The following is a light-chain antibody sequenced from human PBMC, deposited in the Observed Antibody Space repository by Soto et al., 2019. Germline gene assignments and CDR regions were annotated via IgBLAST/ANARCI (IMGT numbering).Light chain of an antibody. Sequence: DIPMTQSPSTLSGSVGDRVTITCRASQTISSWLAWYQQKPGKAPKLLIYDASSLESGVPSRFSGSGSGTEFTLTIASLQLDDFATYYCQQYETFSGTFGPGTKVDLK. J-gene: IGKJ1*01. V-gene: IGKV1-5*01. CDR3: QQYETFSGT. CDR1: QTISSW. CDR2: DAS.